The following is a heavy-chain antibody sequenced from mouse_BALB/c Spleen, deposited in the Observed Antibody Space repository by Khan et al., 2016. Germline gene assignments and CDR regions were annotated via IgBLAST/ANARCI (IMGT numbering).Heavy chain of an antibody. J-gene: IGHJ1*01. CDR1: GYSITSDYA. CDR2: ISYSGST. V-gene: IGHV3-2*02. Sequence: EVQLQESGPGLVKPSQSLSLTCTVTGYSITSDYAWNWIRQFPENKLEWMGYISYSGSTSYNPSLKSRISITRDTSKNQFFLQLNSVTTEDTATYYCARGAYFDVWGAGTTVTVSS. CDR3: ARGAYFDV.